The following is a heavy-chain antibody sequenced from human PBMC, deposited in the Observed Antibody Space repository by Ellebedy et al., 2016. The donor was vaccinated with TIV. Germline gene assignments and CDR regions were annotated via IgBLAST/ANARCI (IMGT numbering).Heavy chain of an antibody. CDR3: ARRARIVGATTYVY. V-gene: IGHV1-8*01. CDR2: MNPNSGNT. CDR1: GYTFTSYD. J-gene: IGHJ4*02. Sequence: ASVEVSCXASGYTFTSYDINWVRQATGQGLEWMGWMNPNSGNTGYAQKFQGRVTMTRNTSISTAYMELSSLRSEDTAVYYCARRARIVGATTYVYWGQGTLVTVSS. D-gene: IGHD1-26*01.